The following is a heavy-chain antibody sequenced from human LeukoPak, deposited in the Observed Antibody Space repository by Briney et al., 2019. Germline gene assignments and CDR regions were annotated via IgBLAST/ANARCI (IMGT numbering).Heavy chain of an antibody. Sequence: ASVKVSCKASGYTFTSYGISWVRQAPGQGLEWMGWISAYNGNTNYAQKLQGRVTMTTDTSTSTAYMELRSLRSDYTAVYYCARVPQWGFGECYFDYWGQGTLVTVSS. V-gene: IGHV1-18*01. CDR3: ARVPQWGFGECYFDY. CDR2: ISAYNGNT. J-gene: IGHJ4*02. CDR1: GYTFTSYG. D-gene: IGHD3-10*01.